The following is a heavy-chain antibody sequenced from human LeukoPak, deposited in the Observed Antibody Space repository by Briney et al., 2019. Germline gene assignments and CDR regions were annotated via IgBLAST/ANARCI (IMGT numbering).Heavy chain of an antibody. CDR1: GYSFTSYW. D-gene: IGHD2-21*01. CDR2: IYPGDSDT. CDR3: ARNLLCRSYYYYYGMDV. V-gene: IGHV5-51*01. Sequence: GESLKISCKGSGYSFTSYWIGWVRQMPGKGLEWMGIIYPGDSDTRYSPSFQGQVTISADKSISTAYLQWSSLKASDTAMYYCARNLLCRSYYYYYGMDVWGQGTTVTVSS. J-gene: IGHJ6*02.